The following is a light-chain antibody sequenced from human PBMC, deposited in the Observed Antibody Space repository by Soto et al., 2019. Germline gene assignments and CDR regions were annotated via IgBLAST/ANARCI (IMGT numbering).Light chain of an antibody. Sequence: DIQMTQSPSSLSASVGDRVTITCRASQDISSYLAWYQQKPGKVPKLLIYAASTLQSGVPSRFSGSGSGTDFTLTISSLQPEDVATYFCQQYNSAPRTFGQGTKVEIK. CDR2: AAS. J-gene: IGKJ1*01. V-gene: IGKV1-27*01. CDR1: QDISSY. CDR3: QQYNSAPRT.